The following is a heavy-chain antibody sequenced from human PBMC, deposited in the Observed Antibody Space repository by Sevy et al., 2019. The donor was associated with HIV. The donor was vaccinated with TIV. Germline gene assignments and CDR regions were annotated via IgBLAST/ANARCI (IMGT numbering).Heavy chain of an antibody. Sequence: GGSLRLSCAASGFTFSSYGMHWVRQAPGKGLEWVAFIQYDGSNKYYADSVKGRFTVSRDSSKNTPYLQLNSLRGDDTAVYYCAKDGTGFVAAPYNWFDPWGQGTLVTVSS. J-gene: IGHJ5*02. CDR1: GFTFSSYG. CDR3: AKDGTGFVAAPYNWFDP. D-gene: IGHD6-6*01. CDR2: IQYDGSNK. V-gene: IGHV3-30*02.